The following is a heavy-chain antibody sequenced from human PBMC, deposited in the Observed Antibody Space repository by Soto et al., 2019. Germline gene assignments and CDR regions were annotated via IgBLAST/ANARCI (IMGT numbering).Heavy chain of an antibody. D-gene: IGHD6-13*01. J-gene: IGHJ4*02. CDR1: GGSFSGYY. V-gene: IGHV4-34*01. CDR2: INHSGST. CDR3: ARGLRIAAAGTS. Sequence: PSETLSLTCAVYGGSFSGYYWSWIRQPPGKGLEWIGEINHSGSTNYNPSLKSRVTISVDTSKNQFSLKLSSVTAADTAVYYCARGLRIAAAGTSWGQGTLVTVSS.